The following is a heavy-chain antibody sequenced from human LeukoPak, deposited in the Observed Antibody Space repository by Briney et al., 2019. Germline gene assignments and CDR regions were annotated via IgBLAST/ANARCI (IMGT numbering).Heavy chain of an antibody. CDR2: INPNSGGT. CDR1: GYTFTGYY. V-gene: IGHV1-2*02. CDR3: ARRPPSGGNAVFDY. D-gene: IGHD4-23*01. J-gene: IGHJ4*02. Sequence: ASVKVSCKASGYTFTGYYVHWVRQAPGQGLEWMGWINPNSGGTNYAQKFQGRVTMTRDTSISTAYMELSRLRSDDTAVYYCARRPPSGGNAVFDYWGQGTLVTVSS.